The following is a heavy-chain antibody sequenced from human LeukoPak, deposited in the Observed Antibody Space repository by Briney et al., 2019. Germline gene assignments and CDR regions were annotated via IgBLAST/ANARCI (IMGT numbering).Heavy chain of an antibody. J-gene: IGHJ6*02. CDR2: IIPIFGTA. CDR3: ARDLKGCSSTSCYTINYYYYGMDV. D-gene: IGHD2-2*02. Sequence: GASVNVSCKASGGTFSSYAISWVRQAPGQGLEWMGGIIPIFGTANYAQKFQGRVTITADESTSTAYMELSSLRSEDTAVYYCARDLKGCSSTSCYTINYYYYGMDVWGQGTTVTVSS. CDR1: GGTFSSYA. V-gene: IGHV1-69*13.